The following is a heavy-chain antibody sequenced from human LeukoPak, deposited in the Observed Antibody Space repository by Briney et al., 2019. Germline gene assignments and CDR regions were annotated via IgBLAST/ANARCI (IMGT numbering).Heavy chain of an antibody. CDR1: GFTFSNYW. J-gene: IGHJ3*02. CDR3: ARVYSSSSGKAFDI. D-gene: IGHD6-6*01. Sequence: GGSLRLSCAASGFTFSNYWMSWVRQAPGKGLEWVANIKQDGTEKYYVDSVKGRSPISRDNAKNSLYLQMNSLRPEDTAVYYCARVYSSSSGKAFDIWGQGTMVTVSS. CDR2: IKQDGTEK. V-gene: IGHV3-7*01.